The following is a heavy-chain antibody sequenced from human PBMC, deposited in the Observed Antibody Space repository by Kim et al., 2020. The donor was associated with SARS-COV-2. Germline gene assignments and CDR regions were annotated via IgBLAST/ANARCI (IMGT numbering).Heavy chain of an antibody. J-gene: IGHJ4*02. V-gene: IGHV4-39*01. D-gene: IGHD1-7*01. CDR1: GGSISSSSYY. CDR2: IYYSGST. CDR3: GFWGAEAVTGTTVDY. Sequence: SETLSLTCTVSGGSISSSSYYWGWIRQPPGKGLEWIGSIYYSGSTYYNPSLKSRVTISVDTSKNQFSLKLSSVTAADTAVYYCGFWGAEAVTGTTVDYWGQGTLVTVSS.